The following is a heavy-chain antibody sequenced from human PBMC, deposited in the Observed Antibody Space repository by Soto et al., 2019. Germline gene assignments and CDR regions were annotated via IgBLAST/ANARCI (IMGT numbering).Heavy chain of an antibody. J-gene: IGHJ4*02. V-gene: IGHV3-30*18. CDR2: ISYDGSNK. CDR3: AKDRYGWVYYYDSSGYSGLGY. CDR1: GFTFSSYG. D-gene: IGHD3-22*01. Sequence: QVQLVESGGGVVQPGRSLRLSCAASGFTFSSYGMHWVRQAPGKGLEWVAVISYDGSNKYYADSVKGRFTISRDNSKNTLYLQMNSLRAEDTAVYYCAKDRYGWVYYYDSSGYSGLGYWGQGTLVTVSS.